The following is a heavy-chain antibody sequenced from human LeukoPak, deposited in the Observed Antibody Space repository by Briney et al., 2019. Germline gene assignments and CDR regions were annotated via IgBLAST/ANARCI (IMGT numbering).Heavy chain of an antibody. V-gene: IGHV4-4*07. J-gene: IGHJ6*02. Sequence: KPSETLSLTCTVSGGSISSYYWSWIRQPAGKGLEWIGRIYTSGSTNYNPSLKSRVTMSVDTSKNQFSLKLSSVTAADTAVYYCARVVVGQTYYYYDYGMDVWGQGTTVTVSS. D-gene: IGHD2-15*01. CDR3: ARVVVGQTYYYYDYGMDV. CDR2: IYTSGST. CDR1: GGSISSYY.